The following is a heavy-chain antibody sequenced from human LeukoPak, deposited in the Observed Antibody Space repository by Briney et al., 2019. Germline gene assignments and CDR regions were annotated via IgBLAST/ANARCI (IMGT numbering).Heavy chain of an antibody. Sequence: SETLSLTCTVSGGSISSNSYYWGWLRQPPGKGLEGIVKIYYSGNTYFNPSLKSRVTISVDTSKNQFSLKLTSVTAADTAIYYCARYLRSSGTYYFDYWGQGTLVTVSS. V-gene: IGHV4-39*01. CDR1: GGSISSNSYY. CDR3: ARYLRSSGTYYFDY. CDR2: IYYSGNT. D-gene: IGHD3-22*01. J-gene: IGHJ4*02.